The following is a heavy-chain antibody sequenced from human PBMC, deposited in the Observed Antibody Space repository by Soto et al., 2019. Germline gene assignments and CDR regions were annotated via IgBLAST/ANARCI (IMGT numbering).Heavy chain of an antibody. CDR3: ARVVRFFGGHAGY. CDR1: GYAFTEFA. CDR2: MNTNTGNT. D-gene: IGHD3-3*01. J-gene: IGHJ4*02. V-gene: IGHV1-8*01. Sequence: QVLLVQSGADVKKPGASVKVSCKTSGYAFTEFAINWVRQAPGQGLEWMGWMNTNTGNTGYVQKFQGRVTMTRDTSISTAYMELRRLRSEDTAVYYCARVVRFFGGHAGYWGQGTLVTVSS.